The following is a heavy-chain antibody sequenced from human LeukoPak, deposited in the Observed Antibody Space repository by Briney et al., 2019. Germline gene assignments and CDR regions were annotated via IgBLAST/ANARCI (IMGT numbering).Heavy chain of an antibody. V-gene: IGHV1-8*01. CDR3: VRDGEGLAISVNYWFDL. CDR1: GYTLTELS. J-gene: IGHJ5*02. Sequence: ASVKVSCKVSGYTLTELSMHWVRQATGQGLEWMGWMNPNNGNTGYAQTFQGRVTMTRDTFTSTAYMELRSLTSEDTAVYYCVRDGEGLAISVNYWFDLWGQGTLVTVSS. D-gene: IGHD3-10*01. CDR2: MNPNNGNT.